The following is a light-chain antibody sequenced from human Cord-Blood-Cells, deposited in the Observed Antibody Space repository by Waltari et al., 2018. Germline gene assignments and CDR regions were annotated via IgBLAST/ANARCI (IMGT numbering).Light chain of an antibody. CDR1: QSVLYSSNNKNY. CDR2: WAS. V-gene: IGKV4-1*01. J-gene: IGKJ2*01. CDR3: QQYYSTPYT. Sequence: DIVMTQSPDSLAVSLGERATTNSKSSQSVLYSSNNKNYLAWYQQNPGQTPKLLIYWASTRESGVPDRFSGSGSGTDFTLTISSLQAEDVAVYYCQQYYSTPYTFGQGTKLEIK.